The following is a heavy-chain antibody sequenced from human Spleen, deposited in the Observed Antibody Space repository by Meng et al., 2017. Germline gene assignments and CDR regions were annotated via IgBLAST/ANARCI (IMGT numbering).Heavy chain of an antibody. CDR1: GGSFSDYY. V-gene: IGHV4-34*01. CDR2: INRSGST. Sequence: LRSVAVLSKPSGTLSLPCVVSGGSFSDYYWSWIRQPPGKGLEWIGEINRSGSTNYNPSLESRATISVDTSQNNLSLKLSSVTAADSAVYYCARGPTTMAHDFDYWGQGTLVTVSS. CDR3: ARGPTTMAHDFDY. J-gene: IGHJ4*02. D-gene: IGHD4-11*01.